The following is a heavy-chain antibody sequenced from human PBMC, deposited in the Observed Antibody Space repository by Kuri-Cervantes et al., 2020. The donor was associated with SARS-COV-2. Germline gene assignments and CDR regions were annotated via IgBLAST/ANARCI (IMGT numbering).Heavy chain of an antibody. J-gene: IGHJ5*02. D-gene: IGHD4-17*01. CDR1: GGSISSYY. V-gene: IGHV4-39*01. CDR3: ARIMTTVIECDP. CDR2: IYYSGST. Sequence: SETLSLTCTVSGGSISSYYWGWIRQPPGKGLEWIGGIYYSGSTYYNPSLKSRVTISVDTPKNQFSLKLSSVTAAGTAVYYRARIMTTVIECDPWGQGTLVTVSS.